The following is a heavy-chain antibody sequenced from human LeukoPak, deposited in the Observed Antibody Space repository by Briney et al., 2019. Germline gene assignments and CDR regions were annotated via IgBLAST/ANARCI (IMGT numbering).Heavy chain of an antibody. CDR3: AKHPYNWHYFDY. CDR1: GFTVRSSYA. V-gene: IGHV3-23*01. CDR2: ISGSGGST. Sequence: GGSLRLSCAASGFTVRSSYAMSWVRQAPGKGLEWVSAISGSGGSTYYADSVKGRFTISRDNSKNTLYLQMNSLRAEDTAVYYCAKHPYNWHYFDYWGQGTLVTVSS. J-gene: IGHJ4*02. D-gene: IGHD5-24*01.